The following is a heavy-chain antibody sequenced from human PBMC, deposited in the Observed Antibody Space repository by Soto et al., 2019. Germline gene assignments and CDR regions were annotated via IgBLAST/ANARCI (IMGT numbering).Heavy chain of an antibody. J-gene: IGHJ4*02. V-gene: IGHV5-10-1*01. CDR2: IDPSDSYT. CDR3: ARLRYYYDSSGYYYIDY. D-gene: IGHD3-22*01. CDR1: GYSFTSYW. Sequence: PGESLKISCKGSGYSFTSYWISWVRQMPGKGLEWMGRIDPSDSYTNYSPSFQGHVTISADKSISTAYLQWSSLKASDTAMYYCARLRYYYDSSGYYYIDYWGQGTLVTVSS.